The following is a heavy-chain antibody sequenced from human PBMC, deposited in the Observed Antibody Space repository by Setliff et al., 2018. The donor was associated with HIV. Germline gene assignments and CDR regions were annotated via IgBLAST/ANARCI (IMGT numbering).Heavy chain of an antibody. D-gene: IGHD3-10*01. CDR2: IYYSGST. Sequence: PSETLSLTCTVSGDSINSGNYYWSWIHQHPGKGLEWIGYIYYSGSTYYSPSLKSRVTISEDTSKNQFSLKMRSVTAADTAVYYCATSPAGEILGSRPFYFDYWGQGTLVTVSS. V-gene: IGHV4-31*03. CDR3: ATSPAGEILGSRPFYFDY. J-gene: IGHJ4*02. CDR1: GDSINSGNYY.